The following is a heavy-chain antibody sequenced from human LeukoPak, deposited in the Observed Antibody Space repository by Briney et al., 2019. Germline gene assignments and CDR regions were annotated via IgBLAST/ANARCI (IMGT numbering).Heavy chain of an antibody. D-gene: IGHD6-6*01. V-gene: IGHV4-39*01. CDR2: IYYSGST. Sequence: PSETLSLTCTVSGGSISSSNYYWGWIRQPPGKGLEWIGSIYYSGSTYYNPSLDSRVTISVDTSKIQLSLKLTSVTAADTAVYYCARHGPTSYYFDYWGQGTLVTVYS. CDR1: GGSISSSNYY. J-gene: IGHJ4*02. CDR3: ARHGPTSYYFDY.